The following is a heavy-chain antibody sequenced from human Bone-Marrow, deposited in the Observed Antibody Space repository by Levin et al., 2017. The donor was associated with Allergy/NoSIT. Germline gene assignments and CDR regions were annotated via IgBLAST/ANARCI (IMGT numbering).Heavy chain of an antibody. V-gene: IGHV3-23*01. CDR1: GFTFSTYA. CDR3: AKDHLGQVCGGNSDGWGC. D-gene: IGHD4-23*01. CDR2: ISGSGGRT. J-gene: IGHJ4*02. Sequence: GESLKISCVASGFTFSTYAMTWVRQAPGKGLEWLSSISGSGGRTYYADSVKGRLTMSRDNSKNTLYLQVNSLRDDETAIYYCAKDHLGQVCGGNSDGWGCWGQGTLVTVSS.